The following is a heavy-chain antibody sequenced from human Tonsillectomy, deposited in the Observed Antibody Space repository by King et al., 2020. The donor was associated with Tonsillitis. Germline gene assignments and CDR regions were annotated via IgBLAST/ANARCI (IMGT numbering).Heavy chain of an antibody. CDR2: INPNSGAT. J-gene: IGHJ3*02. CDR1: GYTFTGYY. Sequence: QLVQSGAEVKKPGASVKGSCKASGYTFTGYYMHWVRQAPGQGLEWMGWINPNSGATNYAQKFQGRVTMTRDTSISTAYMELSRLRSDDTAVYYCARSGGGYYYDSSGFAFDIWGQGTMVTVSS. V-gene: IGHV1-2*02. D-gene: IGHD3-22*01. CDR3: ARSGGGYYYDSSGFAFDI.